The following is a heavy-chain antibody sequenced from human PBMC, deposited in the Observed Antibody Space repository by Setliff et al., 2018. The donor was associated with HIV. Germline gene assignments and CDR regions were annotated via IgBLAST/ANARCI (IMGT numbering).Heavy chain of an antibody. CDR1: GDTFSTYV. Sequence: GASVKVSCKSSGDTFSTYVFTWVRQAPGQGLEWMGGVTPILHTTNYAQKFQGRVTITADISTRTVYMELSSLTSEDTAIYYCARDRQTMLWLDYWGQGTLVTVS. CDR2: VTPILHTT. J-gene: IGHJ4*02. V-gene: IGHV1-69*10. CDR3: ARDRQTMLWLDY. D-gene: IGHD2-21*01.